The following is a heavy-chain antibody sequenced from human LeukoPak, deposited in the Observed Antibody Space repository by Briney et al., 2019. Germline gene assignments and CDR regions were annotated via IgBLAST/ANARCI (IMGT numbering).Heavy chain of an antibody. CDR1: GGSITGYY. CDR3: ARDSSGYGSSWYFDL. V-gene: IGHV4-59*01. D-gene: IGHD6-19*01. J-gene: IGHJ2*01. CDR2: VHYSGTT. Sequence: SETLSLTCTVSGGSITGYYWSWIRQTPGKGLEWIGYVHYSGTTSYDPSLKSRVTISADMSRNQFSLRLSSVTAADTAAYYCARDSSGYGSSWYFDLWGRGTLVTVSS.